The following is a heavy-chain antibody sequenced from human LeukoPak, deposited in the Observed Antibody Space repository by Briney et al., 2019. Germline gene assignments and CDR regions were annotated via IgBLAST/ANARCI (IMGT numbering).Heavy chain of an antibody. J-gene: IGHJ5*02. CDR3: ARVAYYYDSSGYYNWFDP. CDR1: GGSVSSGNYY. D-gene: IGHD3-22*01. V-gene: IGHV4-61*01. CDR2: IYYSGST. Sequence: SETLSLTCTVSGGSVSSGNYYWSWIRQPPGKGLEWIGYIYYSGSTNYNPSLKSRVAISVDRSKNQFSLKLSSVTAADTAVYYCARVAYYYDSSGYYNWFDPWGQGTLVTVSS.